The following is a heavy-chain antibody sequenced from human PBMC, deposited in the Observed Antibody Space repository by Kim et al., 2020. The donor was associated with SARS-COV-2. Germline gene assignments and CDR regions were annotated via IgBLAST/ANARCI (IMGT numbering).Heavy chain of an antibody. D-gene: IGHD3-10*01. Sequence: GGSLRLSCAASGFTFSSYWMSWVRQAPGKGLEWVANIKQDGSEKYYVDSVKGRFTISRDNAKNSLYLQMNSLRAEDTAVYYCARVAPITMVRGVFPYYYYGMDVWGQGTTVTVSS. CDR3: ARVAPITMVRGVFPYYYYGMDV. CDR1: GFTFSSYW. J-gene: IGHJ6*02. CDR2: IKQDGSEK. V-gene: IGHV3-7*03.